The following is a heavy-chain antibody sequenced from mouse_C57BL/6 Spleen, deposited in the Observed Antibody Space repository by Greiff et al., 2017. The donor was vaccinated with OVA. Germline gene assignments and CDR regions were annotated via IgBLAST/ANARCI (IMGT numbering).Heavy chain of an antibody. CDR1: GYTFTSYW. D-gene: IGHD3-2*02. Sequence: QVQLQQPGAELVMPGASVKLSCKASGYTFTSYWMHWVKQRPGQGLEWIGEIDPSDSYTNYNQKFKGKSTLTVDKSSSTAYMQLSSLTSEDSAVYYCARYVDSSGTDYAMDYWGQGTSVTVSS. CDR2: IDPSDSYT. J-gene: IGHJ4*01. CDR3: ARYVDSSGTDYAMDY. V-gene: IGHV1-69*01.